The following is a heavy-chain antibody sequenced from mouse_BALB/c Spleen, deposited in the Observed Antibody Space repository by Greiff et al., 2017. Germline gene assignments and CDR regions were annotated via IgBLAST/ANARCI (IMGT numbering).Heavy chain of an antibody. Sequence: EVQLQQSGTVLARPGASVKMSCKASGYSFTSYWMHWVKQRPGQGLEWIGAIYPGNSDTSYNQKFKGKAKLTAVTSASTAYMELSSLTNEDSAVYYCTRGYGNEYYYAMDYWGQGTSVTVSS. V-gene: IGHV1-5*01. J-gene: IGHJ4*01. CDR2: IYPGNSDT. D-gene: IGHD2-10*02. CDR3: TRGYGNEYYYAMDY. CDR1: GYSFTSYW.